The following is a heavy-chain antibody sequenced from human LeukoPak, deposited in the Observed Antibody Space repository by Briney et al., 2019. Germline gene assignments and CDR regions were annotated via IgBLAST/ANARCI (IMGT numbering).Heavy chain of an antibody. CDR2: IYYSGST. J-gene: IGHJ5*02. CDR3: ARDCSGGSCYSGFDP. CDR1: GGSISSYY. V-gene: IGHV4-59*01. D-gene: IGHD2-15*01. Sequence: SETLSLTCTVSGGSISSYYWSWIRQPPGKGLEWIGHIYYSGSTNYNPSLKSRVTISVDTSKNQFSLKLSSVTAADTAVYYCARDCSGGSCYSGFDPWGQGTLVTVSS.